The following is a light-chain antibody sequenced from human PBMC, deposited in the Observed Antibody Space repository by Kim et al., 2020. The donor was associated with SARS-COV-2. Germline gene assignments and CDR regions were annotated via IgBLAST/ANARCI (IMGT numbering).Light chain of an antibody. CDR2: TAS. CDR1: QDINRY. Sequence: DIQMTQSPSSLSASVGDRVTITCRASQDINRYLNWYQQKPVKAPKLLIYTASSLQSGVPSRFTGSGSETDFTLTISSLQPEDFATYYCQQSYSAPRTFGQGTKVDIK. J-gene: IGKJ1*01. V-gene: IGKV1-39*01. CDR3: QQSYSAPRT.